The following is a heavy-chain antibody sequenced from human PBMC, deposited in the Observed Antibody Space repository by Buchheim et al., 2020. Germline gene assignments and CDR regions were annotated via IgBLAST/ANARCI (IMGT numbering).Heavy chain of an antibody. CDR1: GFSLSNYW. CDR3: ARRQGFGVVTEAYYDYGMDV. V-gene: IGHV3-7*01. CDR2: IKQDGREK. J-gene: IGHJ6*02. D-gene: IGHD3-3*01. Sequence: EVQLVESGGGLVQPGGSLRLSCEASGFSLSNYWMSWVRQAPGRGLEWVANIKQDGREKNFVDSVKGRFTISRDNAKNSLYRQMNSLRAEDTAVYYCARRQGFGVVTEAYYDYGMDVGGQGTT.